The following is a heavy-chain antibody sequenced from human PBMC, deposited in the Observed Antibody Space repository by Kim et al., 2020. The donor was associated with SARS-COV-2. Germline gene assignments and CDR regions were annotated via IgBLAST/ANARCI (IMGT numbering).Heavy chain of an antibody. D-gene: IGHD3-9*01. Sequence: SETLSLTCTVSGGSISSSSYYWGWIRQPPGKGLEWIGSIYYSGSTYYNPSLKSRVTISVDTSKNQFSLKLSSVTAADTAVYYCARQRGLLRYFDWLPFTGGMDVWGQGTTVTVSS. CDR3: ARQRGLLRYFDWLPFTGGMDV. V-gene: IGHV4-39*01. CDR1: GGSISSSSYY. J-gene: IGHJ6*02. CDR2: IYYSGST.